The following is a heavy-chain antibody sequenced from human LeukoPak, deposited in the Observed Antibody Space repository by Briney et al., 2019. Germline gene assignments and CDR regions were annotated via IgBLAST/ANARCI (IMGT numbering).Heavy chain of an antibody. D-gene: IGHD5-12*01. V-gene: IGHV5-51*01. CDR3: VIGSGYDWFHY. CDR1: GFSFTNYW. J-gene: IGHJ4*02. CDR2: IYPGDSDT. Sequence: GESLKISCTGSGFSFTNYWIGWVRQMPGKGLEWMGIIYPGDSDTTYSPPFQGQVTISADRSNRTAYLQWSRLKASDTAMYYCVIGSGYDWFHYWGQGTLVTVSS.